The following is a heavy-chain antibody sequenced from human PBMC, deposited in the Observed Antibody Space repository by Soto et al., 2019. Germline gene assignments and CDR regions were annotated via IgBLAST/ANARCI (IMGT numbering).Heavy chain of an antibody. CDR1: GFSFGTYV. V-gene: IGHV3-23*01. CDR3: AMTRLYDTGTNDYHRDALDI. J-gene: IGHJ3*02. CDR2: ISGSGGRV. D-gene: IGHD3-22*01. Sequence: EVQLLESGGGMVEPRGSLTLSCAASGFSFGTYVVNWVRQAPGKGLEWVSGISGSGGRVYSADSVKGRFTISRDNSRNTLYLQMNSLRAEDTAIYYCAMTRLYDTGTNDYHRDALDIWGQGTQVTVSS.